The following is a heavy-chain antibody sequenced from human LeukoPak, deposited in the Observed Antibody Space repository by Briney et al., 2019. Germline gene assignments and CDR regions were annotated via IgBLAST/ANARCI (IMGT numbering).Heavy chain of an antibody. Sequence: GGSLRLSCVASGFTFNNDDRHWVRQAPGKGLEWVGRIKSKTDGGTTDYAAPVKGRFTISRDDSKNTLYLQMNSLKTEDTAVYYCTTDIVGEWGQGTLVTVSS. J-gene: IGHJ4*02. V-gene: IGHV3-15*01. CDR3: TTDIVGE. CDR2: IKSKTDGGTT. D-gene: IGHD1-26*01. CDR1: GFTFNNDD.